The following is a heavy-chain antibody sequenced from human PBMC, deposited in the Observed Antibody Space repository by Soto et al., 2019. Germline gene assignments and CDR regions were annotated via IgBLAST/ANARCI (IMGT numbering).Heavy chain of an antibody. D-gene: IGHD3-3*01. CDR1: GFPLEKYG. V-gene: IGHV3-23*01. Sequence: GGTLRLSCAVSGFPLEKYGTSWVRQAPGKGLEWFSSICFSGDYIYYADSVKGRFSISRDTSQNTLYLQMYSLRADDTAIYYCASWSYLDYWGQGTRVTVSS. J-gene: IGHJ4*02. CDR3: ASWSYLDY. CDR2: ICFSGDYI.